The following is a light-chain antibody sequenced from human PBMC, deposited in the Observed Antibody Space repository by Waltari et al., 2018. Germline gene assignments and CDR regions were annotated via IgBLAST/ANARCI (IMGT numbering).Light chain of an antibody. CDR1: QGINTY. Sequence: DIQMTQSPSSLSASVGERVTITCQASQGINTYLNWYQQKPGKAPKLLIYGASTLQTGVPPRFSGSGSGTLFIFTINSLQPEDIATYYCQEYDNLLLTFGGGTKVEIK. CDR3: QEYDNLLLT. CDR2: GAS. J-gene: IGKJ4*01. V-gene: IGKV1-33*01.